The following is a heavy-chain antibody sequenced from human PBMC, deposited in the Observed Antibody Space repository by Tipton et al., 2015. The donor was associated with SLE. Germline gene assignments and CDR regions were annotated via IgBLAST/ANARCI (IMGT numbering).Heavy chain of an antibody. V-gene: IGHV4-34*01. J-gene: IGHJ4*02. Sequence: TLSLTCTVSGGSISSYYWSWIRQPPGKGLEWIGEINHSGSTNYNPSLKSRVTISVDTSKNQFSLKLSSVTAADTAVYYCARDSSGYSILFDYWGQGTLVTVSS. CDR1: GGSISSYY. D-gene: IGHD3-22*01. CDR3: ARDSSGYSILFDY. CDR2: INHSGST.